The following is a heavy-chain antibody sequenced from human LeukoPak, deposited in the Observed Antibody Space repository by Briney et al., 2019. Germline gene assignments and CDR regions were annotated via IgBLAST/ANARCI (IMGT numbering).Heavy chain of an antibody. CDR1: GYTFTSYG. Sequence: ASVKVSCKASGYTFTSYGISWVRQAPGQGLEWMGLISAYNGNTNYAQKLQGRVTMTTDTSTSTAYMELRSLRSDDTAVYYCARDGPGDYVWGSYRPFDYWGQGTLVTVSS. CDR3: ARDGPGDYVWGSYRPFDY. D-gene: IGHD3-16*02. CDR2: ISAYNGNT. J-gene: IGHJ4*02. V-gene: IGHV1-18*01.